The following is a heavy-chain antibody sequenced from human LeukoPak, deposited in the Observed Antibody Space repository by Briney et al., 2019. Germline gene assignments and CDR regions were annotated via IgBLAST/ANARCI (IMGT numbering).Heavy chain of an antibody. V-gene: IGHV1-2*04. CDR2: INPNSGGT. CDR3: ARVGAAGKNWFDP. J-gene: IGHJ5*02. CDR1: GHTSINYG. D-gene: IGHD6-13*01. Sequence: ASVKVSCKASGHTSINYGFTWVRQAPGQGLEWMGWINPNSGGTNYAQKFQGWVTMTRDTSISTAYMELSRLRSDDTAVYYCARVGAAGKNWFDPWGQGTLVTVSS.